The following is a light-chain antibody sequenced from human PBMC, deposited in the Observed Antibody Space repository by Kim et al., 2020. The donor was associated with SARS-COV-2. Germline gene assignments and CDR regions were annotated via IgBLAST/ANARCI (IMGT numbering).Light chain of an antibody. CDR1: SEHSIYA. J-gene: IGLJ3*02. Sequence: QLVLTQSPSASASLGASVKLTCTLTSEHSIYAIAWHQQQPEKGPRYLMKVYSDGSHSKGDEIPDRFSGSTSGAEYYLTISSLQSEDEAAYYCQTWGTGTWVFGGGTQLTVL. CDR3: QTWGTGTWV. V-gene: IGLV4-69*02. CDR2: VYSDGSH.